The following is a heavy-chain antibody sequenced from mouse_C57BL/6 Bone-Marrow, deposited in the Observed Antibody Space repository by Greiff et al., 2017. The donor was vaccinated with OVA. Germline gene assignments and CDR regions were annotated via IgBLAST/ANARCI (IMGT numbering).Heavy chain of an antibody. J-gene: IGHJ4*01. CDR1: GYTFPSYN. V-gene: IGHV1-12*01. CDR3: ALNWAYAMDY. CDR2: FYPGNGDT. Sequence: QVQLQQSGAELVRPGASVKMSCKASGYTFPSYNMHWVKQTPKQGLEWIGAFYPGNGDTSSNQKFKGKATLTVDKSASTAYMQLSSLTSEDSAVDFCALNWAYAMDYWGQGTSVTVSS. D-gene: IGHD4-1*01.